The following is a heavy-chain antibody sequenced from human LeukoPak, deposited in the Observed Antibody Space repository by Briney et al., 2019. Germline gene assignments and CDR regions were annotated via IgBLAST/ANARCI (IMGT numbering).Heavy chain of an antibody. Sequence: ISCKDPGYTFHHYYMHWVQQAPGNGREGIGLVEPEDGETIYAQKFQGRVTITADTSTDTAYMELSSLRSEDTAVYYCATGLSSGYPEYYFDYWGQGTLVTVSS. V-gene: IGHV1-69-2*01. CDR3: ATGLSSGYPEYYFDY. J-gene: IGHJ4*02. CDR2: VEPEDGET. CDR1: GYTFHHYY. D-gene: IGHD3-22*01.